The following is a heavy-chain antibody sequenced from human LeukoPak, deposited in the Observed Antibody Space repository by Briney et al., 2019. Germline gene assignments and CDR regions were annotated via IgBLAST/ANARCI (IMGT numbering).Heavy chain of an antibody. V-gene: IGHV3-30*02. CDR1: GFTFSSYG. CDR2: IRYDGSNK. J-gene: IGHJ4*02. D-gene: IGHD6-6*01. Sequence: PGGSQRLSCAASGFTFSSYGIHWVRQAPGKGLEWVAFIRYDGSNKYYADSVKGRFTISRDNSKNTLYLQMNSLRAEDTAVYYCAKEASRYSSSSYRLDYWGQGTLVTVSS. CDR3: AKEASRYSSSSYRLDY.